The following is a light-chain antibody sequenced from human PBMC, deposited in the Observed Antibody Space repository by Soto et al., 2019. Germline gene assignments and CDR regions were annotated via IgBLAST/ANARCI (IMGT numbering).Light chain of an antibody. V-gene: IGLV4-69*01. CDR1: SGHSSYA. J-gene: IGLJ2*01. CDR2: LNSDGSH. CDR3: QTWGTGIVV. Sequence: QSVLTQSPSASASLGASVKLTCTLSSGHSSYAIAWHQQQPEKGPRYLMKLNSDGSHSKGDGIPDRFSGSSSGADRYLTISSLQSDDETDYYCQTWGTGIVVFGGGTQLTVL.